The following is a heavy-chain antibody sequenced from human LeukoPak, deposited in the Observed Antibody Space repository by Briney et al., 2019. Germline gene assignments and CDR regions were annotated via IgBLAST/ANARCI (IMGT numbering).Heavy chain of an antibody. Sequence: SETLSLTCTVSGGSISSYYWSWIRQPAGKGLEWIGRIYTSGSTNYNPSLKSRVTMSVDTSKNQFSLKLSSVTAADTAVYYCARHWGYCSGGSCYWGYFDYWGQGTLVTVSS. D-gene: IGHD2-15*01. V-gene: IGHV4-4*07. J-gene: IGHJ4*02. CDR3: ARHWGYCSGGSCYWGYFDY. CDR2: IYTSGST. CDR1: GGSISSYY.